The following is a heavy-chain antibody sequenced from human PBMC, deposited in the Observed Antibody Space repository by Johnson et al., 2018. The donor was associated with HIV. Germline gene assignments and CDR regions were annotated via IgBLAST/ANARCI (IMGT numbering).Heavy chain of an antibody. CDR2: ISGSGGST. CDR3: ARSVGYYDSSAYYYVDAFDI. V-gene: IGHV3-23*04. J-gene: IGHJ3*02. Sequence: MLLVESGGGLIQPGGSLRLSCAASGFTFSSYAMSWVRQAPGKGLEWVSAISGSGGSTYYADSVKGRFTISRDNAKNSLYLQMNSLRAEDMAVYYCARSVGYYDSSAYYYVDAFDIWGQGTMVTVSS. CDR1: GFTFSSYA. D-gene: IGHD3-22*01.